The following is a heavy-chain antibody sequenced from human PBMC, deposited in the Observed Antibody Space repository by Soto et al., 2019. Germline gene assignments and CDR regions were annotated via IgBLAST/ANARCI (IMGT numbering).Heavy chain of an antibody. CDR3: ARLEGLATISYYFDF. Sequence: SETLSLTCAVYGGSFSGYYWSWIRQPPGKGLEGIGEINHSGSTNYNPSLQTRVTISLDKSKSQFSLKLNSVTAADSAVYFCARLEGLATISYYFDFWGPGALVTVSS. D-gene: IGHD3-9*01. V-gene: IGHV4-34*01. CDR2: INHSGST. CDR1: GGSFSGYY. J-gene: IGHJ4*02.